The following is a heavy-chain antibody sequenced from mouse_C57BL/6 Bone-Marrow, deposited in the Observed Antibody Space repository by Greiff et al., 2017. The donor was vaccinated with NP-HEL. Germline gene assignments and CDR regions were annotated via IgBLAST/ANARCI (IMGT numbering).Heavy chain of an antibody. J-gene: IGHJ4*01. V-gene: IGHV5-9-1*02. CDR1: GFTFSSYA. CDR3: TRVGACYAMDY. D-gene: IGHD1-1*02. CDR2: ISSGGDYI. Sequence: EVQVVESGEGLVKPGGSLKLSCAASGFTFSSYAMSWVRQTPEKRLEWVAYISSGGDYIYYADTVKGRFTISRDNARNTLYLQMSSLKSEDTAMYYCTRVGACYAMDYWGQGTSVTVSS.